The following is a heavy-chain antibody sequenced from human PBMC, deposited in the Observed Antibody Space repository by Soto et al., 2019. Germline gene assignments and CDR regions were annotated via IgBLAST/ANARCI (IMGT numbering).Heavy chain of an antibody. V-gene: IGHV3-11*06. Sequence: ESGGGLVKPGGSLRLSCAASGFTFSDYYMSWIRQAPGKGLEWVSYMSSSSSYTNYADSVKGRFTISRDNAKNSLYLQMNSLRADDSAVYYCARTPLLYCGGDCYTFDYWGQGTLVTVSS. D-gene: IGHD2-21*02. J-gene: IGHJ4*02. CDR3: ARTPLLYCGGDCYTFDY. CDR1: GFTFSDYY. CDR2: MSSSSSYT.